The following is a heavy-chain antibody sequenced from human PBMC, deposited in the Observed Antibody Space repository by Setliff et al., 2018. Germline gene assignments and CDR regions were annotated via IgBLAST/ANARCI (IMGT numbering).Heavy chain of an antibody. D-gene: IGHD3-22*01. V-gene: IGHV3-23*01. Sequence: GGSLRLSCAASGFTFSTYAMSWVRQAPGKGLEWASTISDTSGSTYYADAVKGRLTISRDNSKNTLYLQMNSLRADDTAVYYCAKTAHYYGSSGYYYDPYFYYMDVWGKGTTVTVSS. J-gene: IGHJ6*03. CDR2: ISDTSGST. CDR1: GFTFSTYA. CDR3: AKTAHYYGSSGYYYDPYFYYMDV.